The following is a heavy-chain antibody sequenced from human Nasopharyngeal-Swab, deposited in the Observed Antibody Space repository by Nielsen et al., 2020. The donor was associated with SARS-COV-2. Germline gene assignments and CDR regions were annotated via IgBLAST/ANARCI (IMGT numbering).Heavy chain of an antibody. CDR3: ARDLVYSYYYYGMDV. D-gene: IGHD2-15*01. CDR2: INPNSGGT. V-gene: IGHV1-2*04. J-gene: IGHJ6*02. CDR1: GYTFTGYY. Sequence: ASVKVSCKASGYTFTGYYMHRVRQAPGQGLEWMGWINPNSGGTNYAQKFQGWVTMTRDTSISTAYMELSRLRSDDTAVYYCARDLVYSYYYYGMDVWGQGTTVTVSS.